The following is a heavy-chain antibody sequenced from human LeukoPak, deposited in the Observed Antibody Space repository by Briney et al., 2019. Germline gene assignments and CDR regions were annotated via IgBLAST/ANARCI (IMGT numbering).Heavy chain of an antibody. Sequence: PSETLSLTCSVSDDSITMYYWTWIRQPPGKGLEWIGYVDHTGSTNFNPSLNGRVSISRNTTKNLFSLRLRSVTAADTAVYFCARGRVSSSTWYSTYYYYFYMDVWGKGATVTVSS. CDR2: VDHTGST. D-gene: IGHD1-1*01. V-gene: IGHV4-59*01. J-gene: IGHJ6*03. CDR1: DDSITMYY. CDR3: ARGRVSSSTWYSTYYYYFYMDV.